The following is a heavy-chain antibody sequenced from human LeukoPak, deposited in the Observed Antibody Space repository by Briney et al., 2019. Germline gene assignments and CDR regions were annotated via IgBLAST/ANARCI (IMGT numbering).Heavy chain of an antibody. CDR2: ISAYNGNT. CDR3: ARDGRLPPVVVPAAMLGDYYYYGMDV. V-gene: IGHV1-18*01. J-gene: IGHJ6*02. CDR1: GYTFTSYG. Sequence: GASVKVSCKASGYTFTSYGISWVRQAPGQGLEWMGWISAYNGNTNYAQKLQGRVTMTTDTSTSTAYMELRSLRSDDTAVYYCARDGRLPPVVVPAAMLGDYYYYGMDVWGQGTTVTVSS. D-gene: IGHD2-2*01.